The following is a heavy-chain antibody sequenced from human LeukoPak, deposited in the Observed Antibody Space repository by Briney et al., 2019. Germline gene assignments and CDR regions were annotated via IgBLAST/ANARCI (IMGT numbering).Heavy chain of an antibody. J-gene: IGHJ5*02. CDR3: ARTMTTLPTHGELDL. D-gene: IGHD4-17*01. Sequence: ASVKVSCKASGYTFSSYVLSWVRQAPGQGLEWMGRISTKTGDSVYAQKLQGRVTMTTDTSTSTAYLELRSLSSDDTAVYYCARTMTTLPTHGELDLRGQGTQVTVSS. V-gene: IGHV1-18*01. CDR1: GYTFSSYV. CDR2: ISTKTGDS.